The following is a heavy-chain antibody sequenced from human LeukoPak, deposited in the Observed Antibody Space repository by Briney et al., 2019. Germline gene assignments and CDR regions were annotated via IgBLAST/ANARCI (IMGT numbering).Heavy chain of an antibody. V-gene: IGHV3-23*01. CDR1: GFTFSTYV. J-gene: IGHJ4*02. Sequence: GGSLRLSCAASGFTFSTYVVNWVRQAPGKGLEWVSTITGSGGSTYYADSVKGRFTISRDNSKNTLYLQMSSLRVEDTAVYYCAKPRDYYDLIFDYWGQGTLVTVSS. CDR3: AKPRDYYDLIFDY. D-gene: IGHD3-22*01. CDR2: ITGSGGST.